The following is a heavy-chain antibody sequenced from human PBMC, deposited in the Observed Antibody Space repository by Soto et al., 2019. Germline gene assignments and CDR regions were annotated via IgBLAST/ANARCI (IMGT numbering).Heavy chain of an antibody. D-gene: IGHD2-8*01. CDR1: GFTFSSYG. Sequence: QVQLVESGGGVVQPGRSLRLSCAASGFTFSSYGMHWVRQAPGKGLEWVAVIWYDGSNKYYADSVKGRFTISRHNFNNPLYLQMNSQRAEDTAVDYRAREGDGYAIDYYWGQGTLVTVST. CDR2: IWYDGSNK. V-gene: IGHV3-33*01. CDR3: AREGDGYAIDYY. J-gene: IGHJ4*02.